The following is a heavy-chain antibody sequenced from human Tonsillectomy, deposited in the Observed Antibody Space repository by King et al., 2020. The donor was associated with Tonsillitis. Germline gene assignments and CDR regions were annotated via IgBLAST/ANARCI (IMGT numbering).Heavy chain of an antibody. J-gene: IGHJ4*02. CDR3: ARDESDHPLGY. D-gene: IGHD7-27*01. CDR2: IWYDGSNK. CDR1: GFTFSRYG. V-gene: IGHV3-33*01. Sequence: VQLVESGGGVVQPGRSLRLSCVASGFTFSRYGMYWVRQAPGKGLEWVAVIWYDGSNKDYADSAKGRFTISRDNSKNTLYLQMNSLRAEDTAVYYCARDESDHPLGYWGQGTLVTVSS.